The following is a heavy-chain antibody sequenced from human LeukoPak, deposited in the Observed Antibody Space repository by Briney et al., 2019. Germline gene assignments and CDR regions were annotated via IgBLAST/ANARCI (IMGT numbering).Heavy chain of an antibody. CDR1: GFTFSSYG. CDR3: ARIGMVYSQSEYYGLDV. D-gene: IGHD2-8*01. V-gene: IGHV3-30*03. J-gene: IGHJ6*02. CDR2: ISYDGSNK. Sequence: GGSLRLSCAASGFTFSSYGMHWVRQAPGKGLEWVAVISYDGSNKYYADSVKGRFTISRDNSKKTLFLQMNSLTAEDTAVYYCARIGMVYSQSEYYGLDVWGQGTTVTVSS.